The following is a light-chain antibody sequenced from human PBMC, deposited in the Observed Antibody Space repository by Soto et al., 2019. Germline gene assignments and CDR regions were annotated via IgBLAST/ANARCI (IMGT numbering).Light chain of an antibody. CDR1: QSISRY. Sequence: IVLTQSPGTLSLSPGERTTLSCRASQSISRYLAWYQQKPGQGPRLLIYDASLRATGVPDRFSGSGSGTDFTLTISRLEPEDFAVYHCQQYGSSPHFFAFGPGTKVDIK. CDR2: DAS. CDR3: QQYGSSPHFFA. V-gene: IGKV3-20*01. J-gene: IGKJ3*01.